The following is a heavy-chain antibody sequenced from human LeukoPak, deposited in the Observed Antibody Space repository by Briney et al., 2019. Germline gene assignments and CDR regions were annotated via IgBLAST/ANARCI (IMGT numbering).Heavy chain of an antibody. CDR3: ARGRAYLFYSSHDAFDI. CDR1: GGSFSGYY. Sequence: PSETLSLTCAVYGGSFSGYYWSWIRQPPGKGLEWIGEINHSGSTNYNPSLKSRVTISVDTSKNQFSLKLSSVTAADTAVYYCARGRAYLFYSSHDAFDIWGQGTMVTVSS. V-gene: IGHV4-34*01. CDR2: INHSGST. J-gene: IGHJ3*02. D-gene: IGHD6-13*01.